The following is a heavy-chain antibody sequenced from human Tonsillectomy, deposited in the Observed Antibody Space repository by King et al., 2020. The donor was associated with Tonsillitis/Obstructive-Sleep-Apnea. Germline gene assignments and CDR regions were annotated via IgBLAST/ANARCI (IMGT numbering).Heavy chain of an antibody. J-gene: IGHJ3*02. CDR3: AREGAVMNAFDI. V-gene: IGHV4-59*01. CDR2: FDYSGSA. CDR1: GGSISGYY. D-gene: IGHD2-8*01. Sequence: QLQESGPGLVKPSETLSLTCTVSGGSISGYYWSWIRQPPGKGLEWIGFFDYSGSANYNPSLKSRVTMSVDTSKNQFSLMLSSVTAADTAVYYCAREGAVMNAFDIWGQGTMVTVSS.